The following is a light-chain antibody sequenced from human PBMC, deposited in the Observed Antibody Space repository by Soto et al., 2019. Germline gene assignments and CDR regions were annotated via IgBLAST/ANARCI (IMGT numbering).Light chain of an antibody. CDR1: NIGNKN. CDR3: QMWDSSKNVV. V-gene: IGLV3-9*01. CDR2: RDN. Sequence: SYELTQALSVSVALGQAARISCGGNNIGNKNVHWYQQRPGQAPVLVIYRDNIRPSGIPERFSGSNSGNTATLTISSAQAWDEADYYCQMWDSSKNVVFGGGTKLTVL. J-gene: IGLJ2*01.